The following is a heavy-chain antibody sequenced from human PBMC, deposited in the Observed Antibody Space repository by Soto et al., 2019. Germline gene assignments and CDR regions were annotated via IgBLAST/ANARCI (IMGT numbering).Heavy chain of an antibody. CDR3: ASQFWSGRKGWFDP. CDR1: GGTFSSYA. Sequence: QVQLVQSGAEVKKPGSSVKDSCKASGGTFSSYAISWVRQAPGQGLEWMGGLIPIFGTANYAQKFQGRVTITADESTSTAYMELRSLRSEDTAVYYRASQFWSGRKGWFDPWGQGTLVTVSS. D-gene: IGHD3-3*01. CDR2: LIPIFGTA. V-gene: IGHV1-69*12. J-gene: IGHJ5*02.